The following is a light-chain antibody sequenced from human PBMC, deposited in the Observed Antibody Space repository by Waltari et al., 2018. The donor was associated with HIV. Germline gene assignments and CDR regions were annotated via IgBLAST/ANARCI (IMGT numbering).Light chain of an antibody. CDR2: STN. J-gene: IGLJ2*01. CDR1: SGSVSTSYY. Sequence: QTVVTQEPSFSVSPGGTVTLTCGLSSGSVSTSYYPSWYQQTPGQAPRTLIYSTNPRSSGVPDRFSGSIRGNKAALTITGAQADDESDYYCVLYMGSGICVFGGGTKLTVL. CDR3: VLYMGSGICV. V-gene: IGLV8-61*01.